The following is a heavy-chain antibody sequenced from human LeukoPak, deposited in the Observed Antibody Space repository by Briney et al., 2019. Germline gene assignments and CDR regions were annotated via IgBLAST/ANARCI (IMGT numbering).Heavy chain of an antibody. V-gene: IGHV1-24*01. J-gene: IGHJ5*02. Sequence: ASVKVSCKVSGYTLTELSMHWVRQAPGKGLEWMGGFDPEDGETIYAQKFQGRVTMTEDTSTDTAYMELSSLRSEDTAVYYCAVVTRASYWFGPWGQGTLVTVSS. CDR2: FDPEDGET. D-gene: IGHD4-23*01. CDR1: GYTLTELS. CDR3: AVVTRASYWFGP.